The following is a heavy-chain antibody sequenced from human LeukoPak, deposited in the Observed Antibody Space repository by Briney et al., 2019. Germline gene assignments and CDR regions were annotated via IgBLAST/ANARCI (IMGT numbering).Heavy chain of an antibody. V-gene: IGHV3-53*01. D-gene: IGHD3-22*01. CDR3: ARAGNFDSGGYYYGIDY. J-gene: IGHJ4*02. Sequence: GGSLRLSCAASGFTVSSNYMSWVRQAPGKGLEWVSVIYSGGSTYYADSVKGRFTISRDDSKNTLYLQMNSLRAEDTAVYYCARAGNFDSGGYYYGIDYWGQGTLVTVSS. CDR2: IYSGGST. CDR1: GFTVSSNY.